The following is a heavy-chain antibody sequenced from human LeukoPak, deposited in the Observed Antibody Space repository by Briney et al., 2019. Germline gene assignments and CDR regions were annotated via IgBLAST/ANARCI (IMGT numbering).Heavy chain of an antibody. CDR1: GFTFSNYA. CDR2: VTGSGYTT. D-gene: IGHD2-15*01. J-gene: IGHJ6*03. V-gene: IGHV3-23*01. CDR3: AKGVVVVAASYYYMDV. Sequence: PAGYLRLSSAASGFTFSNYAMTWVRQTPGIGLEWVSTVTGSGYTTYFANSVKGRFTISRDNSRNTLYLQMNSLRVDDTAIYYCAKGVVVVAASYYYMDVWGKGTTVTVSS.